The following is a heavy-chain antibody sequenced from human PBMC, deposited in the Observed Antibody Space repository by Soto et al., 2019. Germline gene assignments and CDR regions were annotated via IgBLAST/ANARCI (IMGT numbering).Heavy chain of an antibody. CDR2: IKSKTDGGTT. Sequence: PGGSLRLSCAASGFTFSKDWMNWVRQAPGKGLEWVGRIKSKTDGGTTDYAAPAKGRFTISRDDSKNTLYLQMNSLKTEDTAVYYCTTDPVTMIVVVPSSGWGQGTLVTVS. D-gene: IGHD3-22*01. CDR3: TTDPVTMIVVVPSSG. CDR1: GFTFSKDW. J-gene: IGHJ4*02. V-gene: IGHV3-15*07.